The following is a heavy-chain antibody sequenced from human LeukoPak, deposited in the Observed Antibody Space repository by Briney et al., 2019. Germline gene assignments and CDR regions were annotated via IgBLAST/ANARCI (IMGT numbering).Heavy chain of an antibody. CDR1: GYSVSSGYW. D-gene: IGHD5-12*01. CDR3: ARDSPSGPNRYFDL. Sequence: SETLSLTCAVSGYSVSSGYWWSWVRQSPGKGLEWIGYIYYSGSTNYNPSLKSRVTISVDTSKNQFSLKLSSVTAADTAVYYCARDSPSGPNRYFDLWGRGALVTVSS. J-gene: IGHJ2*01. CDR2: IYYSGST. V-gene: IGHV4-61*01.